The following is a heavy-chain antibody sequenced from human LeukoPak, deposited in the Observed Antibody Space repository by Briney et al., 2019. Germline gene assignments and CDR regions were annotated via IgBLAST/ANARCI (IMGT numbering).Heavy chain of an antibody. D-gene: IGHD4-23*01. J-gene: IGHJ4*02. CDR1: GYSISSGYY. CDR3: AKQGPTVVTHFDT. CDR2: MYHSGNT. Sequence: SETLSLTCAVPGYSISSGYYWGWIRQPPGKGLDWIASMYHSGNTYYNPSLKSRVTISVDTSKNQFSLRLSSVTAADTAVYYCAKQGPTVVTHFDTWGQGTLVTVSS. V-gene: IGHV4-38-2*01.